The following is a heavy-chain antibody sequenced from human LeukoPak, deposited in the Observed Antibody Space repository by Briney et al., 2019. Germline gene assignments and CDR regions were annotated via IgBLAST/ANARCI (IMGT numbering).Heavy chain of an antibody. Sequence: SETLSLTCTVSGVSIFSYDWNWIRQSPGKGLEWVGYIYANGITTYNPSLRSRGSISVDTSRNKLSLRLTSVTAADTATYYCARRAYCDSSGYNPTAGYFDLWGRGTLVTVSS. D-gene: IGHD3-22*01. V-gene: IGHV4-4*08. CDR1: GVSIFSYD. J-gene: IGHJ2*01. CDR2: IYANGIT. CDR3: ARRAYCDSSGYNPTAGYFDL.